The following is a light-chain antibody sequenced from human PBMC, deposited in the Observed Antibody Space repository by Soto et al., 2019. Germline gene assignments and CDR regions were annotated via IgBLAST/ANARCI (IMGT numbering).Light chain of an antibody. V-gene: IGLV3-25*03. CDR3: QSADSSGIITV. Sequence: SYELTQPPSVSVSPGQTARITCSGDALPKQYAYWYQQKPGQAPVLVIYKDSERPSGIPERFSGSSSGTTVTLTISGVQAEDEADYYCQSADSSGIITVFGGGTKLTVL. CDR1: ALPKQY. CDR2: KDS. J-gene: IGLJ2*01.